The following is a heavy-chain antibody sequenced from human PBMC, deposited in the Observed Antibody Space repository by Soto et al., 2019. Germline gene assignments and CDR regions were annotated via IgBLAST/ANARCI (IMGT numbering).Heavy chain of an antibody. CDR1: GFTFSDHF. Sequence: EVQLVESGGGLVQPGGSLRLSCAASGFTFSDHFMDWVRQAPGKGLEWIGRAKNGTYGYATQYAASVKGRFTVSRDDSENCFYLDMNTLRTDDTAVYYCASPRAVGDALRDPYFDFWARGTLVTVSS. V-gene: IGHV3-72*01. CDR3: ASPRAVGDALRDPYFDF. J-gene: IGHJ2*01. D-gene: IGHD6-13*01. CDR2: AKNGTYGYAT.